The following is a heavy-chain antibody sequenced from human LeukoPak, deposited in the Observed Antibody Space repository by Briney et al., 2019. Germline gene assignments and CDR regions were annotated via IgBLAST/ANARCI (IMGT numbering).Heavy chain of an antibody. J-gene: IGHJ4*02. CDR1: GGSISSNHW. CDR2: IYHSGST. Sequence: PSETLSLTCAVSGGSISSNHWWSWVRQSPGKGLEWIGEIYHSGSTNYNPSLKSRVTISIDKSKNQFSPKLTSVTAADTAVYYCARDRVDYYDSTGLLDYWGQGTLVTVSS. CDR3: ARDRVDYYDSTGLLDY. D-gene: IGHD3-22*01. V-gene: IGHV4-4*02.